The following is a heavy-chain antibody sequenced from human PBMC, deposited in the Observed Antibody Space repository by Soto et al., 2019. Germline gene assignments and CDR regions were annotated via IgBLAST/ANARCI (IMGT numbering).Heavy chain of an antibody. CDR3: ARGGGSPYHDHEFDY. V-gene: IGHV4-59*09. D-gene: IGHD2-2*01. CDR2: GTT. Sequence: GTTNYNASFNSRVTISVDTSKNQFSLKLTSVTTADMAVYYCARGGGSPYHDHEFDYWGQGILVTVSS. J-gene: IGHJ4*02.